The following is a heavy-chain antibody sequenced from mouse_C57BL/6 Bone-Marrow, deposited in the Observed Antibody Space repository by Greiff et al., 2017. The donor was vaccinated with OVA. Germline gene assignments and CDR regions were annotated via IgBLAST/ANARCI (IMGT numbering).Heavy chain of an antibody. D-gene: IGHD2-1*01. CDR1: GYTFTGYW. CDR2: ILPGSGST. V-gene: IGHV1-9*01. J-gene: IGHJ4*01. CDR3: ASGPFYCGSYDYYAMDY. Sequence: VQLQQSGAELMKPGASVKLSCKATGYTFTGYWIEWVKQRPGHGLEWIGEILPGSGSTNYNEKFKGKATFTADTSSNTAYMQLSSLSTEDSAIYYCASGPFYCGSYDYYAMDYWGQGTSVTVSS.